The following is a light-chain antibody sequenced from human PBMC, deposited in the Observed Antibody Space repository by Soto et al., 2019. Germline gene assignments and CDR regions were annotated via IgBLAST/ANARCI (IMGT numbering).Light chain of an antibody. CDR1: QSVSSSY. J-gene: IGKJ4*01. V-gene: IGKV3-20*01. CDR2: RAS. CDR3: QMYGSSSLT. Sequence: EIVLTQSPGTLSLSPGERATLSCRASQSVSSSYVSWYQQKPAQAPRLLIFRASNRATGIPERFSGSRSGTDFPLTISRLEPEDSAVYSCQMYGSSSLTFGGRTKLEI.